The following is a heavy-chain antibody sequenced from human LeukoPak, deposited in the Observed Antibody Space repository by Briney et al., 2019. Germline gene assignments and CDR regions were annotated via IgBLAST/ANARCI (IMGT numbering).Heavy chain of an antibody. J-gene: IGHJ4*02. CDR1: GYTFTGYY. CDR2: INPNSGGT. CDR3: ASLNSGYDLPYYFDY. V-gene: IGHV1-2*02. D-gene: IGHD5-12*01. Sequence: ASVKVSCKASGYTFTGYYMHWVRQAPGQGLEWMGWINPNSGGTNYAQKFQGRVTMTRDTSISTAYMELSSLRSEDTAVYYCASLNSGYDLPYYFDYWGQGTLVTVSS.